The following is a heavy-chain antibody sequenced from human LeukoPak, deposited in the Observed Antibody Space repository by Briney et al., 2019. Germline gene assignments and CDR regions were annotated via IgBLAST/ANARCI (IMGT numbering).Heavy chain of an antibody. V-gene: IGHV1-18*01. CDR2: ISAYNGNT. CDR1: GYTFTSYG. Sequence: ASVEVSCKASGYTFTSYGISWVRQAPGQGLEWMGWISAYNGNTNYAQKLQGRVTMTTDTSTSTAYMELRSLRSDDTAVYYCARVTGGSGSYYFDYWGQGTLVTVSS. J-gene: IGHJ4*02. D-gene: IGHD3-10*01. CDR3: ARVTGGSGSYYFDY.